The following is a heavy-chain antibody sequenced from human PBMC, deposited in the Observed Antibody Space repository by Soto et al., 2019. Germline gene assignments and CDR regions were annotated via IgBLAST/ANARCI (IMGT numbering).Heavy chain of an antibody. D-gene: IGHD3-22*01. CDR2: ISYDGSNK. CDR3: ARDQSYYYDSSGPTN. Sequence: PGGSLRLSCAASGFTFSSYAMHWVRQAPGKGLEWVAVISYDGSNKYYADSVKGRFTISRDNSKNTLYLQMNSLRAEDTAVYYCARDQSYYYDSSGPTNWGQGTLVTV. V-gene: IGHV3-30-3*01. CDR1: GFTFSSYA. J-gene: IGHJ4*02.